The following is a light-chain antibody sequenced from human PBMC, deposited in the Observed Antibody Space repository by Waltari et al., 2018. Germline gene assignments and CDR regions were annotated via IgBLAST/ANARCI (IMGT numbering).Light chain of an antibody. Sequence: IVMTQSPDTLSVSPGETATLSCRASRNINSNLAWYHQKPGQPPRLLIHAASTRAPGVPARFSGSGSGTEFTLTISNLQSEDFAVYYCQQYSNWPPITFGQGTKVEIK. CDR2: AAS. CDR3: QQYSNWPPIT. V-gene: IGKV3-15*01. CDR1: RNINSN. J-gene: IGKJ1*01.